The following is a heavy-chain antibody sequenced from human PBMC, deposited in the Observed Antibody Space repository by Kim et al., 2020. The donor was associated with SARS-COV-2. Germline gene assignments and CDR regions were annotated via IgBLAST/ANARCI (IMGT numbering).Heavy chain of an antibody. Sequence: SETLSLTCTVSGYFISSGYYWGWIRQPPGKGLEWIGSIYHIGSTYYNPTLKSRVTISVDTSKNQFSLKLSSVTAADTAMYYCAREEAAIAEYFQHWGQGTLVTVSS. CDR3: AREEAAIAEYFQH. V-gene: IGHV4-38-2*02. J-gene: IGHJ1*01. D-gene: IGHD2-15*01. CDR1: GYFISSGYY. CDR2: IYHIGST.